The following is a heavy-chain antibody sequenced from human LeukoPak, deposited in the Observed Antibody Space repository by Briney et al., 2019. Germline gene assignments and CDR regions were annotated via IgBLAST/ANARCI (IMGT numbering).Heavy chain of an antibody. J-gene: IGHJ4*02. CDR1: GGSISSYY. CDR3: ARGRPDCSGGSCYPYLDY. Sequence: SETLSLTCTVSGGSISSYYWRWIRQPPGKGLEWIGYIYYSGSTNYNPSLKSRDTISVDTSKNQFSLKLSSVTAADTAVYYCARGRPDCSGGSCYPYLDYWGQGTLVTVSS. D-gene: IGHD2-15*01. CDR2: IYYSGST. V-gene: IGHV4-59*01.